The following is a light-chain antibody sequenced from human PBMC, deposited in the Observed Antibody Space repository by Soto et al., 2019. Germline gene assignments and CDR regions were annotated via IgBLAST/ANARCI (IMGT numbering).Light chain of an antibody. CDR2: AAS. J-gene: IGKJ1*01. CDR3: QQYHRYSRT. CDR1: QGVSNW. Sequence: DIQMTQSPSSVSASVRDRVTISCRASQGVSNWLARCQQKPGKAPNLLISAASSLQSGVPSRFTGSGFGTEFTLTISSLQPDDFATYYCQQYHRYSRTFGQGTKVDIK. V-gene: IGKV1D-16*01.